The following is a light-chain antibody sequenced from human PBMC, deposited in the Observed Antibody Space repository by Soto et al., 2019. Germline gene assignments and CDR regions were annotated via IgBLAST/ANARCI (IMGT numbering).Light chain of an antibody. V-gene: IGKV1-5*03. CDR2: KAS. J-gene: IGKJ2*01. CDR3: QQHNSYPRT. Sequence: DIQMTQSPSTLSASVGDRVTITCRASQSISSWLAWYQQKPGKAPKLLIYKASSVDSGVPSRFSGSGSGTEFTLTISSLQRDDFATYYCQQHNSYPRTFGQGTKLEIK. CDR1: QSISSW.